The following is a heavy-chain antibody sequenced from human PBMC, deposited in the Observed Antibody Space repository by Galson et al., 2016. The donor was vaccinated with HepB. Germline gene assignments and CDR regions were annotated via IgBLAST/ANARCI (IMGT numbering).Heavy chain of an antibody. D-gene: IGHD3-10*01. Sequence: SETLSLTCTVSGGSIGSYYWGWIRQPPGKGLEWIGNIHYSGSTYYNPSLKSRVTISVDTSKNKFSLKLTSVTAADTAVYYCARATTLSYYGMDVWGQGTTVTVSS. CDR3: ARATTLSYYGMDV. V-gene: IGHV4-39*07. J-gene: IGHJ6*02. CDR1: GGSIGSYY. CDR2: IHYSGST.